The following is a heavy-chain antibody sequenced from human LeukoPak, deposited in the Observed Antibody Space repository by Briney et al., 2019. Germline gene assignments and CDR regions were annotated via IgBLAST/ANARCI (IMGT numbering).Heavy chain of an antibody. CDR2: ISGSGGST. V-gene: IGHV3-23*01. D-gene: IGHD3-22*01. CDR3: AKDRLYYDSSFDY. J-gene: IGHJ4*02. Sequence: GGSLRLSCEASGVTFSSYVMSWVRQAPGKGLEWVSAISGSGGSTYYADSVKGRFTISRDNSKNTLYLQMNSLRAEDTAVYYCAKDRLYYDSSFDYWGQGTLVTVSS. CDR1: GVTFSSYV.